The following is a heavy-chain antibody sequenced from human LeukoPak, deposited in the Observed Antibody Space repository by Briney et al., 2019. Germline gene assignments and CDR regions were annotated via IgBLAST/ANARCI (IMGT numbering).Heavy chain of an antibody. CDR1: GFTFSNYW. CDR2: INQDSSEK. J-gene: IGHJ3*02. Sequence: PGGSLRLSCAASGFTFSNYWMSWVRQAPGKGLEWVANINQDSSEKYYVDSVKGRFTISRDNAKNSLYLQMNSLRAEDTAVYYCARAKRNGFDIWGQGTMVTVSS. CDR3: ARAKRNGFDI. V-gene: IGHV3-7*04.